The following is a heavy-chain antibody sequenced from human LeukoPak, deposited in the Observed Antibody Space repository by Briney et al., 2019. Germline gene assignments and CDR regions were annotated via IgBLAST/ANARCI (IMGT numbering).Heavy chain of an antibody. CDR3: ARASSTRSWFDP. V-gene: IGHV1-8*02. CDR2: MNPNSGNT. CDR1: GYTFTGYY. J-gene: IGHJ5*02. D-gene: IGHD2-2*01. Sequence: ASVKVSCKASGYTFTGYYMHWVRQAPGQGLEWMGWMNPNSGNTGYAQKFQGRVTMTRNTSISTAYMELSSLRSEDTAVYYCARASSTRSWFDPWGQGTLVTVSS.